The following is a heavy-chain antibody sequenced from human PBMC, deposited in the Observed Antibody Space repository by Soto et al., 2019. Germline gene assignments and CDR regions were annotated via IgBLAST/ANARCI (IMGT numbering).Heavy chain of an antibody. D-gene: IGHD3-10*01. Sequence: QVQLVQSGAEVKKPGASVKVSCKASGYTFTNYDINWVRQAPGQGLEWMGWMNPNSGHTGSAQRFEGRFTMTRSTSISTADMELSSLRSEDTAVYYCARMDHYGSGDPNWFDPWGQGTLVTVSS. V-gene: IGHV1-8*01. J-gene: IGHJ5*02. CDR1: GYTFTNYD. CDR2: MNPNSGHT. CDR3: ARMDHYGSGDPNWFDP.